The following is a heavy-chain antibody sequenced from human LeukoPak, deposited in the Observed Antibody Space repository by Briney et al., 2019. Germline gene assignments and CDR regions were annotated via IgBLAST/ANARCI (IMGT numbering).Heavy chain of an antibody. CDR2: IYYSGST. CDR3: ATSAFGYCSSTSCYAPDY. Sequence: SETLSLTCTVSGGSISSGDYYWSWIRQPPGTGLEWIGYIYYSGSTYYNPSLKSRVTISVDTSKNQFSLKLSSVTAADTAVYYCATSAFGYCSSTSCYAPDYWGQGTLVTVSS. CDR1: GGSISSGDYY. V-gene: IGHV4-30-4*01. D-gene: IGHD2-2*01. J-gene: IGHJ4*02.